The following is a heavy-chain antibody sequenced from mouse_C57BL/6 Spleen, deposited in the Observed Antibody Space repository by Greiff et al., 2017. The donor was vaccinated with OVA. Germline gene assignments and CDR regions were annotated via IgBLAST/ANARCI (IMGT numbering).Heavy chain of an antibody. Sequence: EVQLQQSGAELVRPGASVKLSCTASGFNIKDYYMHWVKQRPEQGLEWIGRIDPEDGDTEYAPKFQGKATMTADTSSNTAYLQLSSLTSEDTAVYYCTGSGSGYVREYYFDYWGQGTTLTVSS. CDR3: TGSGSGYVREYYFDY. CDR2: IDPEDGDT. D-gene: IGHD3-2*02. J-gene: IGHJ2*01. V-gene: IGHV14-1*01. CDR1: GFNIKDYY.